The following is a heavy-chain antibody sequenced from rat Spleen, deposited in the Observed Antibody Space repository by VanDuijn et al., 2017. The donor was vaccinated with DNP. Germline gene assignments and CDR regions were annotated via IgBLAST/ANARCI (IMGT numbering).Heavy chain of an antibody. CDR1: GFSLSSYG. CDR3: MNVAMDA. J-gene: IGHJ4*01. V-gene: IGHV2S12*01. Sequence: QVQLKESGPGLVQPSQTLSLTCTVSGFSLSSYGVNWVRQPPGRGLEWIAAISSGGNPYYNSALKSRLSLIRDTSKSQVFLKMNSRQTEDTAIYFCMNVAMDAWGQGTSVTVSS. CDR2: ISSGGNP.